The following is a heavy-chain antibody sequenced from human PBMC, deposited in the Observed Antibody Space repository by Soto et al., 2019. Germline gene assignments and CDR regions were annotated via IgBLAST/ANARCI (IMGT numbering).Heavy chain of an antibody. V-gene: IGHV2-26*01. CDR2: ILSSDEK. Sequence: QVTFKESGPVLVKPTETLTLTCTVSGFSLRNARMGVSWIRQPPGKALEWLAHILSSDEKSYNTSLKGRVTLSKDTSKSQVVLTMTYVDPVDTATYFCARMLAVNYYYYYVDVWGEGTTVTVSS. J-gene: IGHJ6*03. D-gene: IGHD3-22*01. CDR1: GFSLRNARMG. CDR3: ARMLAVNYYYYYVDV.